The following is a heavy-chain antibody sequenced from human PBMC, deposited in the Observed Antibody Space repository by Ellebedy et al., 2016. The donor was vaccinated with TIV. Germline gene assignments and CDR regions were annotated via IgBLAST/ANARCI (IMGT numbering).Heavy chain of an antibody. CDR1: GFTFSSYA. CDR2: ISDSAVHT. Sequence: GESLKISCGASGFTFSSYAMSWVRHAPGRGLEWVASISDSAVHTYYADSVKGRFTISRDNSKNTLYLQMNRLRAEDTAVYYCARDRAATVTTLFLDYWGQGTLVTVSS. V-gene: IGHV3-23*01. J-gene: IGHJ4*02. CDR3: ARDRAATVTTLFLDY. D-gene: IGHD4-17*01.